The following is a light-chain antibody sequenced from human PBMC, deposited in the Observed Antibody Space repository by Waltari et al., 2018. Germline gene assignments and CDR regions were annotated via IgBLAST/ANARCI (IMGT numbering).Light chain of an antibody. CDR3: CSYAGRGTYV. CDR1: PRHVGNYNL. V-gene: IGLV2-23*02. CDR2: EVI. J-gene: IGLJ1*01. Sequence: QSALTQPAYVSGTPGQAITISCTGTPRHVGNYNLVTWYQHHPGKAPKLLICEVIKRPSGVSSRFSVSKSGSTASLIISGLQPDDEADYYCCSYAGRGTYVFGSGTKVTVL.